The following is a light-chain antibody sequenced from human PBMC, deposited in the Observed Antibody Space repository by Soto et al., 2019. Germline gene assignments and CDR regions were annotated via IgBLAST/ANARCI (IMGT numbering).Light chain of an antibody. CDR1: QIVSSSY. Sequence: EIVLTQSPGTLSLSPGDTATLSCRASQIVSSSYLAWYQQKPGQAPGLLIYGASSRATGIPDRFSGSGSGTDFTLTISRLEPEDFAVYYCQQYGSSPGTFGQGTKVEIK. J-gene: IGKJ1*01. CDR2: GAS. V-gene: IGKV3-20*01. CDR3: QQYGSSPGT.